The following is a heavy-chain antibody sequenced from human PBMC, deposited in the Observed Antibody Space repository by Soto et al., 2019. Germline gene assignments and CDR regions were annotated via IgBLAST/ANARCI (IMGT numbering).Heavy chain of an antibody. CDR3: ARSGDNYNRLDY. J-gene: IGHJ4*02. CDR2: SSNSGTFS. Sequence: GGSLRLSCEGSGFTFSDYYISWIRQAPGKGLEWISYSSNSGTFSRYADSVKGRFSISRDNTKNLLYLQMNSLRAEDTAVYYCARSGDNYNRLDYWGQGT. CDR1: GFTFSDYY. D-gene: IGHD1-1*01. V-gene: IGHV3-11*06.